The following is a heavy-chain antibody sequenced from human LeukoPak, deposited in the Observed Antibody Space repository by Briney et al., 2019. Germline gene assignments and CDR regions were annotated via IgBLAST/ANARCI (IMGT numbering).Heavy chain of an antibody. D-gene: IGHD3-22*01. V-gene: IGHV4-34*01. CDR3: ARGHSGYYSAAPYYYGMDV. Sequence: SETLSLTCAVYGGSFSGYYWSWIRQPPGKGLEWIGEINHSGSTNYNPSLKSRVTISVDTSKNQFSLKLSSVTAADTAVYYCARGHSGYYSAAPYYYGMDVWGQGTTVTVSS. CDR2: INHSGST. J-gene: IGHJ6*02. CDR1: GGSFSGYY.